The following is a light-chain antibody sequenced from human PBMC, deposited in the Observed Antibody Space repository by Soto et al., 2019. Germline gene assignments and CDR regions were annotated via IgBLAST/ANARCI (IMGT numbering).Light chain of an antibody. J-gene: IGKJ2*01. V-gene: IGKV3-20*01. CDR1: QSVSSSY. CDR2: GAS. Sequence: EIVLTQSPGTLSLSPGERATLSCRASQSVSSSYLAWYQQKPGQAPRLLIYGASSRATSIPDRFSGSGSWTGFTLTISRLEPEDFAVYYCHQYYSSPYTFGRGTVLVFK. CDR3: HQYYSSPYT.